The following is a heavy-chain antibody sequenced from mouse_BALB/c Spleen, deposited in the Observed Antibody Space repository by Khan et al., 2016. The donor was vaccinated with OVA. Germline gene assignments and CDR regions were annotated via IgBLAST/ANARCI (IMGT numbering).Heavy chain of an antibody. CDR2: IDPSDSET. Sequence: VQLQQSGAELVRPGASVKLSCKASGYTFTSFWMNWVTERPGQGLEWIGMIDPSDSETHYNQMFKDKATLTVDKSSSTAYMQLSCLTSEDSAVYYCARGGYGTSFAYWGQGTLVTVSA. D-gene: IGHD2-10*02. V-gene: IGHV1-61*01. CDR1: GYTFTSFW. CDR3: ARGGYGTSFAY. J-gene: IGHJ3*01.